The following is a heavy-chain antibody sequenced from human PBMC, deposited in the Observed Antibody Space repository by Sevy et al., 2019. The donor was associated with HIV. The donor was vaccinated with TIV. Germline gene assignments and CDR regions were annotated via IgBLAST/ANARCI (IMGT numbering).Heavy chain of an antibody. CDR1: GFTFSSSN. CDR2: ISSSSSYI. Sequence: GGSLRLSCAASGFTFSSSNMNWVRQAPGKGPEWVSSISSSSSYIYYADSLKGRFTISRDNAKNSLYLQMNSLSAEDTAVYYCARDEATGIAFDIWGQGTMVTVSS. CDR3: ARDEATGIAFDI. V-gene: IGHV3-21*01. J-gene: IGHJ3*02. D-gene: IGHD5-12*01.